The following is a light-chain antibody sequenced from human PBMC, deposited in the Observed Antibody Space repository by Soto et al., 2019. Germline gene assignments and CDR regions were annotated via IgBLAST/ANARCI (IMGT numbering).Light chain of an antibody. CDR3: QQYNNWPIT. CDR2: DAS. V-gene: IGKV3-15*01. J-gene: IGKJ5*01. Sequence: EIMLTQSPATLSVYPGERVTLSCRASQTVSGDLAWYHHKPGQAPRLLIYDASARALDTPARFAGSGSGTEFTLTISSLQSEDFAVYFCQQYNNWPITFGQGTRLEIK. CDR1: QTVSGD.